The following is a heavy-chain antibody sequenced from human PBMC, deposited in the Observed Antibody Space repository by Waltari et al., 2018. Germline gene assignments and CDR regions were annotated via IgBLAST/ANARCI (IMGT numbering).Heavy chain of an antibody. CDR1: GGSISSYY. Sequence: QVQLQESGPGLVKPSETLSLTCTVSGGSISSYYWSWIRQPPGKGLEWIGYVYYSGSTNYNPSLESRVNISVDTSKNQFSLKLSSVTAADTAVYYCARDCGPWRVVGARNDAFDIWGQGTMVTVSS. CDR2: VYYSGST. D-gene: IGHD1-26*01. CDR3: ARDCGPWRVVGARNDAFDI. V-gene: IGHV4-59*01. J-gene: IGHJ3*02.